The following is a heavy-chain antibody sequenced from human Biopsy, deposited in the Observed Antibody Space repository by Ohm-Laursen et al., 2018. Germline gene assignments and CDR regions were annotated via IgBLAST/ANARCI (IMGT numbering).Heavy chain of an antibody. Sequence: SLRLSCAASGFTFSSYAMHWARQAPGKGLEWVSGINWNSDNLGYVGSVKGRFTISRDNAKNSLYLQMNSLRAEDTAVYYCTRLAYYYYYGMDVWGQGTAVTVSS. J-gene: IGHJ6*02. CDR1: GFTFSSYA. CDR3: TRLAYYYYYGMDV. V-gene: IGHV3-9*01. D-gene: IGHD3-3*02. CDR2: INWNSDNL.